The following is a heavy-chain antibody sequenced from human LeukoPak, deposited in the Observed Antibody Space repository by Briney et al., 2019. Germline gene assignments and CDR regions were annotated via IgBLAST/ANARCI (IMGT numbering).Heavy chain of an antibody. D-gene: IGHD5-18*01. CDR2: ISHSGTPT. J-gene: IGHJ4*02. CDR1: KFTFGAYS. CDR3: STATYSSGYHYFES. Sequence: GGSLRHSCAASKFTFGAYSMNWVRQAPGKGLEWVSSISHSGTPTYYADSVRGRFTISRDNAKNSLYLQMNTLRAEDTAVYFCSTATYSSGYHYFESWGQGTLVTVSS. V-gene: IGHV3-48*04.